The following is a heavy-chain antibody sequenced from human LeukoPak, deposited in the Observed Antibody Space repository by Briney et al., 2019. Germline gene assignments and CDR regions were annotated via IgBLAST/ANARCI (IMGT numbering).Heavy chain of an antibody. J-gene: IGHJ4*02. Sequence: GGSLRLSCAASGFTFSSYAMSWVRQAPGKGLEWVSSISSSSSYIYYADSVKGRFTISRDNAKNSLYLQMNSLRAEDTAVYYCARILTGPIGYFDYWGQGTLVTVSS. CDR1: GFTFSSYA. D-gene: IGHD3-9*01. CDR2: ISSSSSYI. CDR3: ARILTGPIGYFDY. V-gene: IGHV3-21*01.